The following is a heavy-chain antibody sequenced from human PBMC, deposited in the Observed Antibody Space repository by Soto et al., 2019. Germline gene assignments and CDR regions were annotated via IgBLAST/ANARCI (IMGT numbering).Heavy chain of an antibody. Sequence: SETLSLTCSVSDGSISSGSYYWGWLRQPPGKGLEWIGSIFNSGTMYYNPSLKSRVTISVDTSKNQFSLKLNSVTPDDTAVYYCARLIGNSWLDSWGQGTLVTVSS. CDR2: IFNSGTM. CDR3: ARLIGNSWLDS. CDR1: DGSISSGSYY. V-gene: IGHV4-39*01. J-gene: IGHJ5*01.